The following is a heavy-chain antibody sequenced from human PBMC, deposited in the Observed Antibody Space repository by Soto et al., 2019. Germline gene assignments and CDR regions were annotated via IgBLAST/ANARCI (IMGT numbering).Heavy chain of an antibody. J-gene: IGHJ3*02. Sequence: TVGSLRLSCAASGFTFSSYSMNWVRQAPGKGLEWVSYISSSSTIYYADSVKGRFTISRDNAKNSLYLQMNSLRDEDTAVYYCAREAGGEDIVLMVYAPDAFDIWGQGTMVTVSS. CDR1: GFTFSSYS. CDR3: AREAGGEDIVLMVYAPDAFDI. D-gene: IGHD2-8*01. CDR2: ISSSSTI. V-gene: IGHV3-48*02.